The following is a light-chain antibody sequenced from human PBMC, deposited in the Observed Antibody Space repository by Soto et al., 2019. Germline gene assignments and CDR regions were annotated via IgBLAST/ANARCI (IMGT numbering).Light chain of an antibody. CDR1: SSDVGGYNY. Sequence: SAPTQPAPVSGSPGQSITISCTGTSSDVGGYNYVSWYQQHPGKAPKLMIYEVSNRPSRVSNRFSGSKSGNTASLTISGLQAEDEADYYCSSYTRSSTSYVFGTGTKVTVL. V-gene: IGLV2-14*01. CDR3: SSYTRSSTSYV. CDR2: EVS. J-gene: IGLJ1*01.